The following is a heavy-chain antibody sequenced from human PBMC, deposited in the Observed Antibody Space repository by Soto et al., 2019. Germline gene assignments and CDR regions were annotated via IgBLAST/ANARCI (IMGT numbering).Heavy chain of an antibody. CDR2: IIPIFGTA. J-gene: IGHJ4*02. V-gene: IGHV1-69*06. CDR1: GGTFSSYA. Sequence: SVKVSCKASGGTFSSYAISWVRQAPGQGLEWMGGIIPIFGTANYAQKFRGRVTITADKSTSTAYMELSSLRSEDTAVYYCASCSGGSCYSPFDYWGQGTLVTVSS. CDR3: ASCSGGSCYSPFDY. D-gene: IGHD2-15*01.